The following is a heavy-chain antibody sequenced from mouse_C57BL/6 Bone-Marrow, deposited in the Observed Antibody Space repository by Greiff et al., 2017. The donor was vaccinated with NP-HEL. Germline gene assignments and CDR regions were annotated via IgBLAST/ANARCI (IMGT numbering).Heavy chain of an antibody. CDR2: IYPGSGST. J-gene: IGHJ1*03. CDR1: GYTFTSYW. CDR3: ARPYYGYDPYWYFDV. Sequence: QVQLQQPGAELVKPGASVKMSCKASGYTFTSYWITWVKQRPGQGLEWIGDIYPGSGSTNYNEKFKSKATLTVDKSSSTAYMQLSSLTSEDSAVYYCARPYYGYDPYWYFDVWGTGTTVTVSS. D-gene: IGHD2-9*01. V-gene: IGHV1-55*01.